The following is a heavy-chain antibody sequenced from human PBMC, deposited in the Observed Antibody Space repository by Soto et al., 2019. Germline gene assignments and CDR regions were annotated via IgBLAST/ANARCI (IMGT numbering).Heavy chain of an antibody. V-gene: IGHV3-9*01. CDR3: AKVQYSSSGAVDY. CDR2: ISWNSGSI. CDR1: GFTFDDYA. J-gene: IGHJ4*02. D-gene: IGHD6-6*01. Sequence: EVQLVESGGGLVQPGRSLRLSCAASGFTFDDYAMHWVRQAPGKGLEWVSGISWNSGSIGYADSVKGRFTISRDNAKNSLYLQMNSLRAEDTALYYCAKVQYSSSGAVDYWGQGTLVTVSS.